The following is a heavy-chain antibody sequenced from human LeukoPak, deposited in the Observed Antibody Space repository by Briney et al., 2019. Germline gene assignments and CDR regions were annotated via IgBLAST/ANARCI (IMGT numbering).Heavy chain of an antibody. CDR3: AKSQDFGDYDVAF. V-gene: IGHV3-23*01. J-gene: IGHJ4*02. D-gene: IGHD4-17*01. Sequence: GGSLRLSCAASGFTFSSYAMSWVRQAPGKGREWVSSVSGSGNRTYYADSVKGRFTISRDNSKNTLYLQMNSLRAEDTAVYYCAKSQDFGDYDVAFWGQGTLVTVSS. CDR1: GFTFSSYA. CDR2: VSGSGNRT.